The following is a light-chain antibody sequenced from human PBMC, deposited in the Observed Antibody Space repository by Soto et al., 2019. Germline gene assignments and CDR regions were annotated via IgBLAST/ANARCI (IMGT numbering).Light chain of an antibody. J-gene: IGLJ1*01. CDR2: EVS. CDR3: SSYAGSNHYV. V-gene: IGLV2-8*01. Sequence: QSVLTQPPSASGSPGQSVTISCTGSSSDVGGYNFVSWYQQHPGKAPKLMIYEVSKRPSGVPDRFSGSKSDYTASLTVSGLQADDEADYYCSSYAGSNHYVFXTGTKVTVL. CDR1: SSDVGGYNF.